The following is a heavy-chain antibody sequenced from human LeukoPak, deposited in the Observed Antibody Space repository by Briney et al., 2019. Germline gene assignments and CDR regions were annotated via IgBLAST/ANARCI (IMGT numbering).Heavy chain of an antibody. Sequence: GGSLRLSCAASGFTFSTYNMNWVRQAPGKGLEWVSCISTSSSYIYYSDSVKGRFTISRDNAKNSFYLQMNSLRAEDTAVYYCARSGGTGTTGMWGLTKGYYYYYMDVWGKGTTVTVSS. CDR3: ARSGGTGTTGMWGLTKGYYYYYMDV. V-gene: IGHV3-21*01. CDR2: ISTSSSYI. J-gene: IGHJ6*03. D-gene: IGHD1-7*01. CDR1: GFTFSTYN.